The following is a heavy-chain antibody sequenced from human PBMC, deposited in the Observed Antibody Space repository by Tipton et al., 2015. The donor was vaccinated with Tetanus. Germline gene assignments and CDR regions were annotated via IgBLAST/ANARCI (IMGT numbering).Heavy chain of an antibody. Sequence: QLVQSGAEMKKPGASVKVSCKASGYTFTGYYMYWVRQAPGQGLEWMGWIDPNSGGTVYAQNFQGRVTMTRDTSISTAYMELSSLRSDDTAVYYCARDRGDYIYYGMDVWGPGTTVTVS. V-gene: IGHV1-2*02. CDR2: IDPNSGGT. CDR3: ARDRGDYIYYGMDV. D-gene: IGHD3-22*01. J-gene: IGHJ6*02. CDR1: GYTFTGYY.